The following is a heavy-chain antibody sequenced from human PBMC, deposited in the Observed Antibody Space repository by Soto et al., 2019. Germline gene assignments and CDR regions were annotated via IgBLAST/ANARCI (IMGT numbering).Heavy chain of an antibody. CDR2: IYHTGTT. J-gene: IGHJ4*02. V-gene: IGHV4-38-2*01. CDR3: ATVPTVGMSGSPGDS. CDR1: GYAISSGFY. D-gene: IGHD3-10*01. Sequence: SETLSLTCDVSGYAISSGFYWAWIRQPPGKRLEWIGNIYHTGTTYYNPSLKSRVTMSVDTSKNQFSLRLSSVTAADTAVFYCATVPTVGMSGSPGDSWGQGTLVTVSS.